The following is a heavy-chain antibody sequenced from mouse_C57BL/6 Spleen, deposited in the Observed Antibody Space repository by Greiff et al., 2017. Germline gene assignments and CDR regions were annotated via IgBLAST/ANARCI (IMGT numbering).Heavy chain of an antibody. CDR1: GFTFSDYY. V-gene: IGHV5-12*01. CDR2: ISNGGGST. Sequence: EVQLVESGGGLVQPGGSLKLSCAASGFTFSDYYMYWVRQTPEKRLEWVAYISNGGGSTYYPDTVKGRFTISRDNAKNTLYLQMSRLKSEDTAMYYCARQGGAYWGQGTLVTVSA. CDR3: ARQGGAY. J-gene: IGHJ3*01.